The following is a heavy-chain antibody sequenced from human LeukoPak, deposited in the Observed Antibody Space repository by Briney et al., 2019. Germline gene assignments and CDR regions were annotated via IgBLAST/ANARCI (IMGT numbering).Heavy chain of an antibody. V-gene: IGHV3-21*01. D-gene: IGHD5-24*01. CDR3: ARPTWRHFDY. Sequence: PGGSLRLSRAASGFTFSSYSMNWVRQAPGKGLEWVSSISSSSSYIYYADSVKGRFTISRDNAKNSLYLQMNSLRAEDTAVYYCARPTWRHFDYWGQGTLVTVSS. CDR1: GFTFSSYS. CDR2: ISSSSSYI. J-gene: IGHJ4*02.